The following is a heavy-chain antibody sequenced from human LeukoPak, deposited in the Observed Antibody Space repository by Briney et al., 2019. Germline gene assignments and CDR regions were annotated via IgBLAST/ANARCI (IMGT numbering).Heavy chain of an antibody. Sequence: PGGSLRLSCAASGFIVSGNHMYSVGATYYEDSVKGRFTISRDDSKDIVYLQMNNLRSEDTAVYFCATERPGSRTLDSWGQGTLVTVSS. CDR2: SVGAT. V-gene: IGHV3-66*01. CDR3: ATERPGSRTLDS. J-gene: IGHJ4*02. CDR1: GFIVSGNH. D-gene: IGHD1-14*01.